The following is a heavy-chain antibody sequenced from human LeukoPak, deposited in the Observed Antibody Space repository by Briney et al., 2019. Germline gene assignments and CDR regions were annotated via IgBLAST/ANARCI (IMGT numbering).Heavy chain of an antibody. J-gene: IGHJ4*02. Sequence: GGSLRLSCAASGFTFSSYAMHWVCQAPGKGLEWVAVISYDGSNKYYADSVKGRFTISRDNSKNTLYLQMNSLRAEDTAVYYCARAGPTYFDYWGQGTLVTVSS. V-gene: IGHV3-30*04. CDR1: GFTFSSYA. CDR2: ISYDGSNK. CDR3: ARAGPTYFDY.